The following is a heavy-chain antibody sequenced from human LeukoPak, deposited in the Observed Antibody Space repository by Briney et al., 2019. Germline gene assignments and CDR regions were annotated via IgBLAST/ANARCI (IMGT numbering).Heavy chain of an antibody. J-gene: IGHJ4*02. Sequence: ASVQVSCKASGSTFTTYAMNWVRPAPGQGLEWMGWINTNTGNPTYAQGFTGRIVFSLDTSVSTAYLQISSLKAEDSAVYYGAKNGLGAVVKTDWGQGTLVTVSS. CDR2: INTNTGNP. V-gene: IGHV7-4-1*02. CDR3: AKNGLGAVVKTD. D-gene: IGHD3-22*01. CDR1: GSTFTTYA.